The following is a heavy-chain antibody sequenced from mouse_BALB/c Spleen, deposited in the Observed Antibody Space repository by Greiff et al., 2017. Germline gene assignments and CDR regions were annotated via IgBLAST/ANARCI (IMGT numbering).Heavy chain of an antibody. J-gene: IGHJ4*01. CDR3: AEAMDY. Sequence: VHVKQSGAELVKPGASVKLSCTASGFNIKDTYMHWVKQRPEQGLEWIGRIDPANGNTKYDPKFQGKATITADTSSNTAYLQLSSLTSEDTAVYYCAEAMDYWGQGTSVTVSS. CDR2: IDPANGNT. V-gene: IGHV14-3*02. CDR1: GFNIKDTY.